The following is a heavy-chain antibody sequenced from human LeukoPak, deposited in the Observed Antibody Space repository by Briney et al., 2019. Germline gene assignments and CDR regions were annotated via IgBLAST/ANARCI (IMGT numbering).Heavy chain of an antibody. CDR1: GFTFSSYA. V-gene: IGHV3-23*01. J-gene: IGHJ4*02. CDR3: ARGPKGYSGYLFDY. CDR2: ISAGGGST. Sequence: GGSLRLSCAASGFTFSSYAMIWVRQAPGKGLEWVSVISAGGGSTDFADSVKGRFTISRDNSKNTLYLQMNSLRAEDTAVYYCARGPKGYSGYLFDYWGQGTLVTVSS. D-gene: IGHD5-12*01.